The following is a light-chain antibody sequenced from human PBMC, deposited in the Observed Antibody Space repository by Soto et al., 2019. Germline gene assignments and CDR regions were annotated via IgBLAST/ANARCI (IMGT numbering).Light chain of an antibody. CDR3: LQHYNNPLT. V-gene: IGKV1-6*01. CDR2: AAS. CDR1: QAIRNN. Sequence: AIQMTQSPSSLSASLGDRVTITYRASQAIRNNLGWYQQKPGKAPKLLIFAASSLQTGVPSRFSGSGSGTDFTLTISSXQPEDFATYFCLQHYNNPLTFGGGTKVDTK. J-gene: IGKJ4*01.